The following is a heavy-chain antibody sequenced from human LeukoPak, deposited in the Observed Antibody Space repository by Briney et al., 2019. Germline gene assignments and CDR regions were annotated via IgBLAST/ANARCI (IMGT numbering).Heavy chain of an antibody. CDR1: GFTFDDYA. CDR3: AKVSLRRSYQTQGFDY. J-gene: IGHJ4*02. CDR2: ISWDGATT. Sequence: GGSLRLSCAASGFTFDDYAMHWVRQAPGRGLEWVSLISWDGATTSYTGSVRGRFTISRDNSKNSLYLQMNSLRAEDTALYYCAKVSLRRSYQTQGFDYWGQGTLVTVSS. D-gene: IGHD2-2*01. V-gene: IGHV3-43D*03.